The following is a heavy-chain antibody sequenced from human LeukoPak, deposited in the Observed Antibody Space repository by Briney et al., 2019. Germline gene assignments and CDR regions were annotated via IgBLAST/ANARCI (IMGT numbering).Heavy chain of an antibody. J-gene: IGHJ4*02. V-gene: IGHV3-23*01. D-gene: IGHD6-19*01. Sequence: GGSLRLSCAASGFTFSSYALSWVRQAPGKGLECVSAISGSGGSTYSADSLKGRFTISRDNSKNALYLQINSLRTDDAAVFYCARGGLGSAFDIWGQGTLVTVSS. CDR1: GFTFSSYA. CDR3: ARGGLGSAFDI. CDR2: ISGSGGST.